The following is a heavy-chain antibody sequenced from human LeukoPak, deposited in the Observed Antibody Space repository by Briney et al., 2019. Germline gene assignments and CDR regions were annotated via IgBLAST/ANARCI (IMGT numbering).Heavy chain of an antibody. J-gene: IGHJ4*02. V-gene: IGHV3-30*02. Sequence: GGSLRLSCAASGFILSNYGMHWVRQGPGKGLEWVAFIRYDGSNKYNTDSVKVRFTISRGNSKNTLYLQMNSLRAEDTAVYYCAKTAPDSSGWIPFDYWGQGTLVTVSS. CDR1: GFILSNYG. CDR3: AKTAPDSSGWIPFDY. CDR2: IRYDGSNK. D-gene: IGHD6-19*01.